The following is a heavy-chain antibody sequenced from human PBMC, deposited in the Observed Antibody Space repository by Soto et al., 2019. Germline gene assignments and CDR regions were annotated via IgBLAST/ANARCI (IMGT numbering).Heavy chain of an antibody. V-gene: IGHV3-23*01. CDR1: GFTFSSYA. CDR3: AKDENTDPYYDFWSGYKTYYYGMDV. Sequence: GGSLRLSCAASGFTFSSYAMSWVRQAPGKGLEWVSAISGSGGSTYYADSVKGRFTISRDNSKNTLYLQMNSLRAEDTAVYYCAKDENTDPYYDFWSGYKTYYYGMDVWGQGTTVTVSS. D-gene: IGHD3-3*01. CDR2: ISGSGGST. J-gene: IGHJ6*02.